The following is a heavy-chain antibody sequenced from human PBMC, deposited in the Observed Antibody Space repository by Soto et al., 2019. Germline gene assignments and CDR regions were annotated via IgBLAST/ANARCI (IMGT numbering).Heavy chain of an antibody. V-gene: IGHV3-23*01. D-gene: IGHD2-15*01. CDR2: ISGSGGST. Sequence: PGGSLRLSCAASGFTFSSYAMSWVRQAPGKGLEWVSAISGSGGSTYYAESVKGRFTISRDNSKNKLYLQMNSLRAEDTAVYYCAKNRWQADRTSFDYWGQGTLVTVSS. CDR3: AKNRWQADRTSFDY. J-gene: IGHJ4*02. CDR1: GFTFSSYA.